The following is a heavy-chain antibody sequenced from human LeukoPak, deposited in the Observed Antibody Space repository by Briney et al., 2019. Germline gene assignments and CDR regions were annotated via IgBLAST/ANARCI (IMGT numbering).Heavy chain of an antibody. V-gene: IGHV3-7*01. D-gene: IGHD1-14*01. J-gene: IGHJ4*02. Sequence: PGGSLRLSCAASGFTFSTYWMSWVRQAPGRGLEWVANIKQDGSEKYYVDSVKDRFTISRDNAKNSLYLQMNSLRVEDTAVYYCARNVYRTFDSWDQGTLVTVSS. CDR2: IKQDGSEK. CDR3: ARNVYRTFDS. CDR1: GFTFSTYW.